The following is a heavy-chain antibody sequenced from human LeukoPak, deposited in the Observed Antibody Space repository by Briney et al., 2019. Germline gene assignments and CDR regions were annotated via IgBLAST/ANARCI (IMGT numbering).Heavy chain of an antibody. V-gene: IGHV3-7*01. J-gene: IGHJ5*02. CDR2: IKQDGSEK. Sequence: GGSLRLSCAASGFTFSSYWMSWVRQAPGKGLEWVANIKQDGSEKYYVDSVKGRFTISRDDAKNSLYLQMNSLRAEDTAVYYYARAHPDYGDSLWFDPWGQGTLVTVSS. D-gene: IGHD4-17*01. CDR3: ARAHPDYGDSLWFDP. CDR1: GFTFSSYW.